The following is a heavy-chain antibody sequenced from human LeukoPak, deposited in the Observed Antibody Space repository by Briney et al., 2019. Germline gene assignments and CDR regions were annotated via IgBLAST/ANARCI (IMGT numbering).Heavy chain of an antibody. J-gene: IGHJ4*02. V-gene: IGHV4-4*07. Sequence: SETLSLTCTVSGGSISSYYWSWIRQPAGKGLVWIGRIYTSGSTNYNPSLKSRVTMSVDTSKNQFSLKLSSVTAADTAVYYCARDGYYYDTSGYYYFDYWGQGTLVTGSS. CDR2: IYTSGST. CDR1: GGSISSYY. D-gene: IGHD3-22*01. CDR3: ARDGYYYDTSGYYYFDY.